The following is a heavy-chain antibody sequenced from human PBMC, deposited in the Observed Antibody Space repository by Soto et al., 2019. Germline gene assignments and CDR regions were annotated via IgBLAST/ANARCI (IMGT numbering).Heavy chain of an antibody. J-gene: IGHJ4*02. CDR2: IYNSGRN. CDR3: SRGPAGDKVDY. Sequence: QVQLQESAAGLVKPSQTLSLTCTVSGVSISSGGDYWSWIRQPPGKGLEWIGHIYNSGRNYNNPSLKQRETISVDTTNNPFSLNLNSVTAADTAVYDCSRGPAGDKVDYWGQGTLVTVSS. V-gene: IGHV4-30-4*01. D-gene: IGHD7-27*01. CDR1: GVSISSGGDY.